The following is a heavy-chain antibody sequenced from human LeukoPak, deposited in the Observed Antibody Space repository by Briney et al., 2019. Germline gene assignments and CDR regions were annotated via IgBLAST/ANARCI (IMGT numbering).Heavy chain of an antibody. CDR3: ARGPFATIISAFDI. V-gene: IGHV4-59*08. CDR1: GGSISSYY. J-gene: IGHJ3*02. Sequence: PSETLSLTCTVSGGSISSYYWSWIRQPPGKGLERIGYIYYSGSTNYNPSLKSRVTISVDTSKNQFSLKLSSVTAADTAVYYCARGPFATIISAFDIWGQGTMVTVSS. CDR2: IYYSGST. D-gene: IGHD5-12*01.